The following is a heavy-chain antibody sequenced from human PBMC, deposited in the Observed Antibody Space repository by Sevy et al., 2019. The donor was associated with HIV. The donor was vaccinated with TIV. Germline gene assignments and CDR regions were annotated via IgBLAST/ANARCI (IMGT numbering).Heavy chain of an antibody. D-gene: IGHD3-3*01. Sequence: SETLSLTCTVSGGSISSYYWSWIRQPPGNGLEWIGYIYYSGSTNYNPSLKSRVTISVDTSKNQFSLKLSSVTAADTAVYYCARGPRITIFGVETGMDVWGQGTTVTVSS. V-gene: IGHV4-59*13. CDR3: ARGPRITIFGVETGMDV. CDR2: IYYSGST. CDR1: GGSISSYY. J-gene: IGHJ6*02.